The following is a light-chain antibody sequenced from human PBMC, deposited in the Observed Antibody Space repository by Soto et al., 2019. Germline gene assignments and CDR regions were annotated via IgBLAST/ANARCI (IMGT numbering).Light chain of an antibody. CDR3: ETWDSNSYVV. CDR1: SGHSSYI. Sequence: QPVLTQSSSASASLGSSVKLTCTLSSGHSSYIIAWHQQQPGKAPRYLMKLEGSGSYNKGSGVPDRFSGSSSGADRYLTISTRQSGDEVDYFCETWDSNSYVVFGGGTTLTVL. CDR2: LEGSGSY. V-gene: IGLV4-60*03. J-gene: IGLJ2*01.